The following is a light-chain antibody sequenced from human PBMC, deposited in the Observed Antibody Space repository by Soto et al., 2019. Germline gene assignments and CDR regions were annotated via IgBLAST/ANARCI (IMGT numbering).Light chain of an antibody. V-gene: IGLV2-8*01. J-gene: IGLJ1*01. CDR3: SPYAGSTSYI. CDR1: SSDVGGYNY. Sequence: QSVLTQPPSASGSPGQSVTISCTGTSSDVGGYNYVSWYQQHPGKAPKLMIYEVSKRPSGVPDRFSGSKSGNTASLTVSGLQAEDEADYYCSPYAGSTSYIFGTGTTVTVL. CDR2: EVS.